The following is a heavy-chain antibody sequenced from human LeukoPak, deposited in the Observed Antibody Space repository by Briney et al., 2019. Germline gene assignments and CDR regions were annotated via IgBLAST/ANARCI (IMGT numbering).Heavy chain of an antibody. V-gene: IGHV3-21*01. J-gene: IGHJ4*02. Sequence: PGGSLRLSCAASGFTFSSYSMNWVRQAPGRGVEWVSSISSSSSYIYYADSVKGRFTISRENATNSLYVQMKSLRAKDTAVYYCARDSLREQWLDFYYWGQGTLVTASP. CDR1: GFTFSSYS. D-gene: IGHD6-19*01. CDR2: ISSSSSYI. CDR3: ARDSLREQWLDFYY.